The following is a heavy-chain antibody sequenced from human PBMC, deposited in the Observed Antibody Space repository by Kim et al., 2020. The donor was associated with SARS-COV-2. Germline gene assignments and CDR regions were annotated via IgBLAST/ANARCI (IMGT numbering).Heavy chain of an antibody. CDR1: GFTFSASA. Sequence: GGSLRLSCEASGFTFSASAVHWVRQASGKGLEWVGRIGSTTNTYATTYAASVRGRFTVSRDDSKNTAYLQMNSLNTDDSAVYYCLRASPDYFDYWRQGTLVTVSS. V-gene: IGHV3-73*01. J-gene: IGHJ4*02. CDR2: IGSTTNTYAT. CDR3: LRASPDYFDY.